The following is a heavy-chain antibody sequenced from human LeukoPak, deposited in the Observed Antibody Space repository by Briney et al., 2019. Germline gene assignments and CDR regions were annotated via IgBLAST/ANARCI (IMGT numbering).Heavy chain of an antibody. D-gene: IGHD1-26*01. Sequence: PSETLSLTCAVYGGSFSGYYWSWIRQPPGKGLEWIGSIYYSGSTYYNPSLKSRVTISVDTSKNQFSLKLSSVTAADTAVYYCARDKGIVSGSYFSYWGQGTLVTVSS. CDR1: GGSFSGYY. J-gene: IGHJ4*02. V-gene: IGHV4-34*01. CDR3: ARDKGIVSGSYFSY. CDR2: IYYSGST.